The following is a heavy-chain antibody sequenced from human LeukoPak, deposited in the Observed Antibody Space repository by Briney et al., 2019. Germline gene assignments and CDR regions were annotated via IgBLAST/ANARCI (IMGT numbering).Heavy chain of an antibody. CDR1: GFTLSSYG. CDR2: ISYDGSNK. V-gene: IGHV3-30*18. Sequence: GGSPRLSCAASGFTLSSYGMHWVRQAPGKGLEWVAVISYDGSNKYYADSVKGRFTISRDNSKNTLYLQMNSLRAEDTAVYYCAKDGSSSWLHYWGQGTLVTVSS. D-gene: IGHD6-13*01. CDR3: AKDGSSSWLHY. J-gene: IGHJ4*02.